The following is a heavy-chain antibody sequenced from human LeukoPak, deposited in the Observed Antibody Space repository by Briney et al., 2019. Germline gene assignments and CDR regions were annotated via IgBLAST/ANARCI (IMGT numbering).Heavy chain of an antibody. D-gene: IGHD3-22*01. CDR2: IWYDGSNK. V-gene: IGHV3-33*01. CDR3: ARGDYYYDSSGYYYPPDY. J-gene: IGHJ4*02. Sequence: GRSLRLSCAASGFTFSSYGMHWFRQAPGKGLEWVAVIWYDGSNKYYADSVKGRFTISRDNSKNTLYLQMNSLRAEDTAVYYCARGDYYYDSSGYYYPPDYWGQGTLVTVSS. CDR1: GFTFSSYG.